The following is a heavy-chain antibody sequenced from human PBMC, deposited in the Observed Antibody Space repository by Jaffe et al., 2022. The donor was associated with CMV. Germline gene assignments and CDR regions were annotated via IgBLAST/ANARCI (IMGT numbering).Heavy chain of an antibody. Sequence: EVQLVESGGGLVKPGGSLRLSCAASGFTFTSAWMSWVRQVPGKGPEWVGRIKSKSAGGTTDYAAPVKGRFTISRDDSKNTVYLQMNSLKTEDTAVYYCTLGFFDWLFRNAFDVWGQGTMVIVSS. J-gene: IGHJ3*01. CDR1: GFTFTSAW. D-gene: IGHD3-9*01. V-gene: IGHV3-15*01. CDR3: TLGFFDWLFRNAFDV. CDR2: IKSKSAGGTT.